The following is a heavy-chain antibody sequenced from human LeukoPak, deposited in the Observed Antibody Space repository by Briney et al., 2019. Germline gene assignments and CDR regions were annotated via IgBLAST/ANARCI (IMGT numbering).Heavy chain of an antibody. CDR2: ISSSGSAT. CDR1: GFLYSDYY. J-gene: IGHJ4*02. Sequence: GGSLRLSCAASGFLYSDYYMTWLRQARGKGLEWLSYISSSGSATDYADSVKGRFTISRDNAKNSLYLQMSSLRAEDTAVYYCARDLGYYESSGYYHYIDYWGQGTLVTVSS. CDR3: ARDLGYYESSGYYHYIDY. V-gene: IGHV3-11*01. D-gene: IGHD3-22*01.